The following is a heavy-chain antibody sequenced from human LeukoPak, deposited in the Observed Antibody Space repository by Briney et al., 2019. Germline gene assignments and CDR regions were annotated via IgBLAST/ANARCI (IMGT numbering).Heavy chain of an antibody. D-gene: IGHD2-21*02. CDR3: VKPANCGCDCPFDS. J-gene: IGHJ4*02. V-gene: IGHV3-64D*06. CDR2: IDNNGGST. Sequence: GGSLRLSCSASGFSFSNYVMHWVRQAPGEGLKYVSSIDNNGGSTHYTDSVKGRFTISRDNSKNTLHLQVSSLRPEDTAVYYCVKPANCGCDCPFDSWGQGTLVTVSS. CDR1: GFSFSNYV.